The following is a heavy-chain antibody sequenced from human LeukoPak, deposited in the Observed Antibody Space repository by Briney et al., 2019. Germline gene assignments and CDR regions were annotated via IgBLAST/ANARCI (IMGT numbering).Heavy chain of an antibody. CDR3: ARSSRQESYYDFWSGYSTNWFDP. CDR2: ISSSSSTI. Sequence: PGGSLRLSCAASGFTFSSYEMNWVRQAPGKGLEWVSYISSSSSTIYYADSVKGRFTISRDNAKNSLYLQMNSPRAEDTAVYYCARSSRQESYYDFWSGYSTNWFDPWGQGTLVTVSS. CDR1: GFTFSSYE. J-gene: IGHJ5*02. V-gene: IGHV3-48*03. D-gene: IGHD3-3*01.